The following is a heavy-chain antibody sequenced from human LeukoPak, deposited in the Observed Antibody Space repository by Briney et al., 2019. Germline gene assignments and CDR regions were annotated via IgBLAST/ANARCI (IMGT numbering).Heavy chain of an antibody. CDR1: GFTFSSYG. CDR3: AKAPVTSCRGAYCYPFDS. V-gene: IGHV3-23*01. J-gene: IGHJ4*02. Sequence: GGTLRLSCAASGFTFSSYGMSWVRQAPGKGLEWVAATSSSDAGTYHADSVRGRFTISRDNSKNTLYLQMNSLRAEDAAVYFCAKAPVTSCRGAYCYPFDSWGQGTLVTVSS. CDR2: TSSSDAGT. D-gene: IGHD2-21*01.